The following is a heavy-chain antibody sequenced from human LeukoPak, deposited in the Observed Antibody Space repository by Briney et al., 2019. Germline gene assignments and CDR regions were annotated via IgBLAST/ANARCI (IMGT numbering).Heavy chain of an antibody. CDR2: ISYDGSNK. J-gene: IGHJ4*02. V-gene: IGHV3-30-3*01. CDR1: GFTFSSYA. CDR3: ARDPEGYYGSGSYYRSYFDY. D-gene: IGHD3-10*01. Sequence: GSLRLSCAASGFTFSSYAMHWVRQAPGKGLEWVAVISYDGSNKYYADSVKGRFTISRDNSKNTLYLQMNSLRAEDTAVYYCARDPEGYYGSGSYYRSYFDYWGQGTLVTVSS.